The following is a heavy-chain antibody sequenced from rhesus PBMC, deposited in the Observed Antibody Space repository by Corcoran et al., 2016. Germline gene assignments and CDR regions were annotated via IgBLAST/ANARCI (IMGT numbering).Heavy chain of an antibody. Sequence: EVQLVQSGAEVKKPGASVKISCKASGYTFTDYYLTWVRRAPGNGLEWVGRVDHREGDAIHPQTVQDRVTITADTSTDTAYMELSSLRSEDTAVYYCATGGGYSNSLDVWGRGVLVTVSS. CDR2: VDHREGDA. J-gene: IGHJ5-2*02. D-gene: IGHD5-24*01. V-gene: IGHV1-111*02. CDR1: GYTFTDYY. CDR3: ATGGGYSNSLDV.